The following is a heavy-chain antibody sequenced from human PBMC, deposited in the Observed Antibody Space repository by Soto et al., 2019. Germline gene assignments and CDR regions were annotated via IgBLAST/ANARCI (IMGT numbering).Heavy chain of an antibody. D-gene: IGHD4-4*01. V-gene: IGHV3-21*01. CDR2: ISGSGNYT. CDR3: AREGINNYNEYYFDS. Sequence: KPGGSLRLSCAASGFTFSSYSMNWVRQAPGKGLEWASSISGSGNYTHYADFLRGRFTISRDNAKTSLYLQMNSLRAEDTAVYYCAREGINNYNEYYFDSWGQGTVVTVSS. CDR1: GFTFSSYS. J-gene: IGHJ4*02.